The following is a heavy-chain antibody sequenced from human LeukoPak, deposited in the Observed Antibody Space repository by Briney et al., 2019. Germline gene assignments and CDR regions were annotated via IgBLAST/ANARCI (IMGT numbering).Heavy chain of an antibody. Sequence: PSETLSLTCTVSGGSISSYYWGWIRQPPGKGLEWIGSIYHSGSTYYNPSLKSRVTISVDTSKNQFSLKLSSVTAADTAVYYCASTYCGGDCSYYYYMDVWGKGTTVTVSS. D-gene: IGHD2-21*02. J-gene: IGHJ6*03. CDR2: IYHSGST. CDR1: GGSISSYY. CDR3: ASTYCGGDCSYYYYMDV. V-gene: IGHV4-38-2*02.